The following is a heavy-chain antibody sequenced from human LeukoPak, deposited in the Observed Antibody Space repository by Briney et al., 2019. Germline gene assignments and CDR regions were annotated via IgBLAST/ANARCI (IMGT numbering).Heavy chain of an antibody. CDR3: ARAYYYDSSGYLYYFDY. CDR2: IYPGDSDT. CDR1: GYSFTSYW. D-gene: IGHD3-22*01. Sequence: GESLKISCKGSGYSFTSYWIGWVRQLPGKGLEWMGVIYPGDSDTRYSPSFQGQVTISADKSISTAYLQWSSLKASDTAMYYCARAYYYDSSGYLYYFDYWGQGTLVTVSS. J-gene: IGHJ4*02. V-gene: IGHV5-51*01.